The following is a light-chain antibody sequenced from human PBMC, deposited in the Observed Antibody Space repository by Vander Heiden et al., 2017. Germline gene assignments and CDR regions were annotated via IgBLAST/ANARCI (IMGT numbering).Light chain of an antibody. Sequence: MVMTLSPLSLPVTPGEPASIACRSSQSLLHSNGYNYLDWYLQKPGQSPQLLIYLGSNRASGVPDRFSGSGSGTDFTLKISRVEAEDVGVYYCKQSLQSPRYTFGQGTKVEIK. J-gene: IGKJ2*01. V-gene: IGKV2-28*01. CDR2: LGS. CDR3: KQSLQSPRYT. CDR1: QSLLHSNGYNY.